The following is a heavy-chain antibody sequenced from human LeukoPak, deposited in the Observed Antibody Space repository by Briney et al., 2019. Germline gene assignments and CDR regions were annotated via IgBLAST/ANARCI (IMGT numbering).Heavy chain of an antibody. CDR1: GGTFSSYA. CDR2: IIPILGIA. D-gene: IGHD5-18*01. Sequence: GSSVKVSCKASGGTFSSYAISWVRQAPGQGLEWMGRIIPILGIANYAQKFQGRVTITADKSTSTAYMELSSLRSEDTAVYYCARDPGYSSPRGDYWGQGTLVTVSS. CDR3: ARDPGYSSPRGDY. V-gene: IGHV1-69*04. J-gene: IGHJ4*02.